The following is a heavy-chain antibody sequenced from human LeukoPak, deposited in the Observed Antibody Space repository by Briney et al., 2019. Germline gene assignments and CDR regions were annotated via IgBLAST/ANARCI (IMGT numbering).Heavy chain of an antibody. Sequence: ASVKVSCKASGYTFTSYGISWVRQAPGQGLEWMGWISAYNGNTNYAQKLQGRVTMTTDTSTSTAYTELRSLRSDDTAVYYCAREGYSSGNFDYWGQGTLVTVSS. CDR1: GYTFTSYG. J-gene: IGHJ4*02. CDR2: ISAYNGNT. D-gene: IGHD6-19*01. CDR3: AREGYSSGNFDY. V-gene: IGHV1-18*01.